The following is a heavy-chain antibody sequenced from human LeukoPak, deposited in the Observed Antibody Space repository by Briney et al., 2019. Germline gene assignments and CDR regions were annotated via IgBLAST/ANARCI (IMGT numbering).Heavy chain of an antibody. D-gene: IGHD5-24*01. V-gene: IGHV3-23*01. Sequence: GGTLRLSCAASGFTFSSYGINWVRQAPGKGLEWISGISPSGGGTYYADFVKGRFTISRDDSKNTPYLQMNSLRGDDTAVYYCAQDIGWLQFAHWGQGTLVTVSS. CDR2: ISPSGGGT. J-gene: IGHJ5*02. CDR3: AQDIGWLQFAH. CDR1: GFTFSSYG.